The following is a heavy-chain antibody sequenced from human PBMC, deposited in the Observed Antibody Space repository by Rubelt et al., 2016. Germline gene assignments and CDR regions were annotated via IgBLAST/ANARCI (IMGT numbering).Heavy chain of an antibody. Sequence: QVQLQESGPGLVKPSETLSLTCTVSGGSISSYYWNWIRQPPGKGLEWIGYIYYSGSTNYNPSLKSRVTISVATSKNQLSRRLSFLAAADMAVEYWARDLDKLELRSYCGYWGQGTLVTVSS. CDR3: ARDLDKLELRSYCGY. CDR2: IYYSGST. CDR1: GGSISSYY. V-gene: IGHV4-59*12. D-gene: IGHD1-7*01. J-gene: IGHJ4*02.